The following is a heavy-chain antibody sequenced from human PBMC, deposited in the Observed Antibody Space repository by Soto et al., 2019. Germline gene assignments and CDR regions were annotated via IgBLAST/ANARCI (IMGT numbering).Heavy chain of an antibody. CDR1: GYTFSNYG. D-gene: IGHD5-12*01. V-gene: IGHV1-18*01. CDR3: ARAYRGLVATIRYFDY. J-gene: IGHJ4*02. CDR2: ISAHNGNT. Sequence: GASVKVSCKASGYTFSNYGVSWVRRAPGHGLEWVGWISAHNGNTNYAQNFQGRVTMTTDTSTSTAYMELRSLRSDDTAVYYCARAYRGLVATIRYFDYWGQGTLVTVSS.